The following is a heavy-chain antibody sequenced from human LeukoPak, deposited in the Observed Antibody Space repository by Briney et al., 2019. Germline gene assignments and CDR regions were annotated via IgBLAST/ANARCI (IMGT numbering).Heavy chain of an antibody. Sequence: SETLSLTCTVSGGSISSSNYYWGCIRQPPGKGLEWIVSIYYSGSTYYNPSLKSRVTISVDTSRNQFSLKLSSVTAADTAVYYCASRYCIGGGCPIDYWGLGTLVTVSS. D-gene: IGHD2-15*01. CDR1: GGSISSSNYY. CDR2: IYYSGST. J-gene: IGHJ4*02. V-gene: IGHV4-39*01. CDR3: ASRYCIGGGCPIDY.